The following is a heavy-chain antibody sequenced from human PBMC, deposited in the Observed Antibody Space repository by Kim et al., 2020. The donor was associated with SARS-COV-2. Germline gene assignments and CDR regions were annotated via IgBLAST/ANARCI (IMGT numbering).Heavy chain of an antibody. Sequence: GGSLRLSCAASGFTFSSYAMHWVRQAPGKGLEWVAVISYDGSNKYYADSVKGRFTISRDNSKNTLYLQMNSLRAEDTAVYYCARDVVLRFLEWPPDGMDVWGQGTTVTISS. CDR2: ISYDGSNK. D-gene: IGHD3-3*01. CDR3: ARDVVLRFLEWPPDGMDV. J-gene: IGHJ6*02. CDR1: GFTFSSYA. V-gene: IGHV3-30-3*01.